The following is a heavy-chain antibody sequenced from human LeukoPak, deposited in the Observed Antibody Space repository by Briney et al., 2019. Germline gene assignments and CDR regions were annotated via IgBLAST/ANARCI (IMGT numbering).Heavy chain of an antibody. D-gene: IGHD3-10*01. V-gene: IGHV4-39*07. CDR1: GGSISSNGYC. CDR3: VEYDSGSYRAYYFDS. J-gene: IGHJ4*02. Sequence: PSETLSLTCTVSGGSISSNGYCWGWIRQPPGKGLEWIGSIYYSGSKTFNNPSLKSRVSISVDTSKNQFSLKLSSVTAADTAVYYCVEYDSGSYRAYYFDSWGQGALVTVSS. CDR2: IYYSGSKT.